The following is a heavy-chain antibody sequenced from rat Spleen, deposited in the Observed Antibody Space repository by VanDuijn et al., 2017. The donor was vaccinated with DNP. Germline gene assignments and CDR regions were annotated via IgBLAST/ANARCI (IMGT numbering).Heavy chain of an antibody. J-gene: IGHJ2*01. CDR1: GFTFSDYD. Sequence: EVQLVESGGGLVQPGRSLKLSCAASGFTFSDYDMAWVRQAPTKGLEWVALISPDGDRTYYRDSVKGRFTISRDNAKSVLYLQMDSLRSEDTATFYCTTDFERGYWGQGVMVTVSS. D-gene: IGHD1-11*01. CDR3: TTDFERGY. CDR2: ISPDGDRT. V-gene: IGHV5-20*01.